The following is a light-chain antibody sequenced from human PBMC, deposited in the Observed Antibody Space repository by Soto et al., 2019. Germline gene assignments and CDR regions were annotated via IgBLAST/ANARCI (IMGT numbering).Light chain of an antibody. CDR3: EQYGSSPPSIT. Sequence: MVLTQSPGTLSLSPWDRATVSCRASQSVSRSNLAWYQHKPGQAPRLLIYGTSNRATGIPDRFTGSGSGTDLTLTISSLEPEDFAVYYCEQYGSSPPSITFGQGTRLEIK. V-gene: IGKV3-20*01. J-gene: IGKJ5*01. CDR1: QSVSRSN. CDR2: GTS.